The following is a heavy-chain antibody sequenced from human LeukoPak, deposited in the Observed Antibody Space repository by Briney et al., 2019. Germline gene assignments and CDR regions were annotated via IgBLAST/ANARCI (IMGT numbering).Heavy chain of an antibody. CDR1: GFTFSSYS. D-gene: IGHD6-6*01. CDR2: ISSSSSYS. V-gene: IGHV3-21*01. Sequence: GVSLRLSCAASGFTFSSYSMNWVRQAPGKGLEWVSSISSSSSYSYYADSAKGRSTISRDNTKNSLYLQMNSLRAEDTAVYYCVRDFPGSSSVDYWGQGTLVTVSS. CDR3: VRDFPGSSSVDY. J-gene: IGHJ4*02.